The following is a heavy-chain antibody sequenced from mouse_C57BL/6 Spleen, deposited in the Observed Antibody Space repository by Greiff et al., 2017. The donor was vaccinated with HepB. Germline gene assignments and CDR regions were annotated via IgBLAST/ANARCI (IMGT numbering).Heavy chain of an antibody. CDR1: GFTFSDYG. J-gene: IGHJ2*01. CDR2: ISSGSSTI. D-gene: IGHD3-3*01. Sequence: EVKLMESGGGLVKPGGSLKLSCAASGFTFSDYGMHWVRQAPEKGLEWVAYISSGSSTIYYADTVKGRFTISRDNAKNTLFLQMTRLRSEDTAMYYCEREGWEDYWDYWGQGTTLIVSS. CDR3: EREGWEDYWDY. V-gene: IGHV5-17*01.